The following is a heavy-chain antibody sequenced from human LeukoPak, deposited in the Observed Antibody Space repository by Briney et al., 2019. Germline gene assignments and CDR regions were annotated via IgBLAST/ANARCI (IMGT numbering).Heavy chain of an antibody. Sequence: GGSLRLPCAASGFTFSTYWMTWVRQAPGKGLEWVANIKEDGSEKYYVDSVKGRFIISRDNAKNSLYLEVNSLRAEDTAVYYCARGKWLELMSYFDYWGQGTLVTVSS. CDR1: GFTFSTYW. V-gene: IGHV3-7*04. D-gene: IGHD6-19*01. CDR2: IKEDGSEK. CDR3: ARGKWLELMSYFDY. J-gene: IGHJ4*02.